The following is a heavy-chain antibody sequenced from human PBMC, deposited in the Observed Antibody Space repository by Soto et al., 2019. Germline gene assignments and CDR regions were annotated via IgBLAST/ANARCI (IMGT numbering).Heavy chain of an antibody. CDR3: AKDLWGSWTVDY. CDR2: IHPSGDTT. J-gene: IGHJ4*02. CDR1: GFTFQNYH. D-gene: IGHD3-16*01. Sequence: QVQLVQSGAEVKEPGASVKVSCKASGFTFQNYHMHWVRQAPGQGLEWMGIIHPSGDTTTYAQNFQVRCAMTRDKSTSTAYIELSSLSSEDAVVYYCAKDLWGSWTVDYWGQGTLIAVSS. V-gene: IGHV1-46*02.